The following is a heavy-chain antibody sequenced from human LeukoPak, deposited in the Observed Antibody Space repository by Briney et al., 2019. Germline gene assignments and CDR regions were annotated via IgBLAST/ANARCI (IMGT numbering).Heavy chain of an antibody. V-gene: IGHV3-48*01. J-gene: IGHJ3*02. CDR1: GFTFSSYS. Sequence: GGSLRLSCAASGFTFSSYSMNWVRQAPGKGLEWVSYISSSSSSTIYYADSVKGRFTISRDNAKNSLYLQMNSLRAEDTAVYYCARDRDDILTGYSPDAFDIWGQGTMVTVSS. CDR2: ISSSSSSTI. CDR3: ARDRDDILTGYSPDAFDI. D-gene: IGHD3-9*01.